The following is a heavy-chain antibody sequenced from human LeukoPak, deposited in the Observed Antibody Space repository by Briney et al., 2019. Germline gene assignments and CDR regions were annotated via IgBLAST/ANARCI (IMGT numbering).Heavy chain of an antibody. D-gene: IGHD1-14*01. CDR3: ASGMIEFDY. CDR2: IKEDGGEM. CDR1: GIRFNDHW. J-gene: IGHJ4*02. Sequence: GGSLRLSCTVSGIRFNDHWMSWVRQAPGKGLEWVANIKEDGGEMYYVGSVKGRFIISRDNAKNSVYLQMNILRVEDTAVYYCASGMIEFDYWGQGTLVTVSS. V-gene: IGHV3-7*01.